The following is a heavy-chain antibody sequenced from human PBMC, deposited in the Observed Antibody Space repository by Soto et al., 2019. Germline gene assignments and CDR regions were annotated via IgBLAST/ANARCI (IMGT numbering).Heavy chain of an antibody. Sequence: ASVKVSCKASGYTFISYDINWLRQATGQGLEWMGWMNPNSGNTGYEQKFQGRVTMTRNTSISTAYMELSSLRSEDTAVYYCARARYVGYYDSSGYYLRVWGQGTLVTVSS. CDR1: GYTFISYD. CDR2: MNPNSGNT. D-gene: IGHD3-22*01. CDR3: ARARYVGYYDSSGYYLRV. J-gene: IGHJ4*02. V-gene: IGHV1-8*01.